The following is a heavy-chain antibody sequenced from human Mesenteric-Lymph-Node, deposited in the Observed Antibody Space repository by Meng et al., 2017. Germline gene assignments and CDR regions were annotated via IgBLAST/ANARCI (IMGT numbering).Heavy chain of an antibody. V-gene: IGHV1-3*01. D-gene: IGHD3-3*01. CDR3: AGDWGGYRNCFDP. Sequence: QVQLVQSGAEVKKPGASVTVSCKASGYTFTAYLIQWVRQAPGRWPGWMGLINPGNANTRYSQKFQGRVTITRDTSATTAYMELSSLGSEDTAVYYCAGDWGGYRNCFDPWGQGTLVTVSS. J-gene: IGHJ5*02. CDR2: INPGNANT. CDR1: GYTFTAYL.